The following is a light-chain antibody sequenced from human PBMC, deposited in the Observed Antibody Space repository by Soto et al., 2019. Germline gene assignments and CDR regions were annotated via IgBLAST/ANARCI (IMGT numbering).Light chain of an antibody. Sequence: EIVLTQSPGTLSLSPGERATLSCRASLSVSSSYLAWYQQKPGQAPRLLIYGASSRATGIPDRFSGSGSGTDFTLTISRLEPEDFAVYYCQQYGSSPLTFGGGNKVEIK. CDR3: QQYGSSPLT. CDR2: GAS. V-gene: IGKV3-20*01. J-gene: IGKJ4*01. CDR1: LSVSSSY.